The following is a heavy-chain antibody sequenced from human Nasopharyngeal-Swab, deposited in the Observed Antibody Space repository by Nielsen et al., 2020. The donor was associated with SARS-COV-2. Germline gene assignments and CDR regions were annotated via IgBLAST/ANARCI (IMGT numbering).Heavy chain of an antibody. CDR3: ARGNSGWSLNYYYYGMDV. CDR1: GFTFSSYG. CDR2: IYGGGST. V-gene: IGHV3-53*01. J-gene: IGHJ6*02. D-gene: IGHD6-19*01. Sequence: GESLKISCAASGFTFSSYGMHWVRQAPGKGLEWVALIYGGGSTYYADSVKGRFTISRDNSKNTLYLHMNSLRADDTAVYYCARGNSGWSLNYYYYGMDVWGQGTTVTVSS.